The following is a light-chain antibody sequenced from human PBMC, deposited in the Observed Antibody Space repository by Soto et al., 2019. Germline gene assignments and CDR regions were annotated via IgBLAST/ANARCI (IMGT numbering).Light chain of an antibody. CDR2: DVS. CDR3: QQYGISPT. Sequence: EIVLTQSPGTLSLSPGERATLSCRSSHSVSSNYLAWYQQKPGQAPRLLIYDVSSRATGIPDRFSGSGSGTDFSLTISRLEPVDFAVYYFQQYGISPTFGQGTKVDIK. CDR1: HSVSSNY. J-gene: IGKJ1*01. V-gene: IGKV3-20*01.